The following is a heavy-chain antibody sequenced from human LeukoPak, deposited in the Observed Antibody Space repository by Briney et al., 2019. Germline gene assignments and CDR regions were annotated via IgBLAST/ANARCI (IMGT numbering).Heavy chain of an antibody. CDR1: GFTFSSYG. J-gene: IGHJ4*02. CDR2: ISYDGSNK. D-gene: IGHD2-15*01. Sequence: GGSLRLSCAASGFTFSSYGMHWVRQAPGKGLEWVAVISYDGSNKYYADSVKGRFTFSRDISKNTLYLYLQMNSLRAEDTAVYYCARGNKWSFDSWGQGALVTVSS. V-gene: IGHV3-33*01. CDR3: ARGNKWSFDS.